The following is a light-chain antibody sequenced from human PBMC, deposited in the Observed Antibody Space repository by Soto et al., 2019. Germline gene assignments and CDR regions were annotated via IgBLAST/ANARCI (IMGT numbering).Light chain of an antibody. Sequence: EIGMKQSPATVSVSPGEGATLSCRASQSVSSKLAWYQQKPGQAPRLLIYGASTRATGIPARFSGSGSGTEFTLIISSLQSEDFAIYYCQQRQYWPPITFGQGTRLET. J-gene: IGKJ5*01. CDR2: GAS. CDR1: QSVSSK. CDR3: QQRQYWPPIT. V-gene: IGKV3-15*01.